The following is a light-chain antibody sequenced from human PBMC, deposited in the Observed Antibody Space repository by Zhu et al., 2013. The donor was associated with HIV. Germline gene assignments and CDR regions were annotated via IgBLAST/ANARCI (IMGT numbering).Light chain of an antibody. J-gene: IGKJ2*01. V-gene: IGKV3-15*01. Sequence: EIVLTQSPATLSLSPGERATLSCRASQSVSSYLAWYQQKPGQAPRLLIYGASTRATGIPARFSGSGSGTEFTLTINSLQSEDFAVYYCQQYNNWEYTFGQGTKLEIK. CDR3: QQYNNWEYT. CDR1: QSVSSY. CDR2: GAS.